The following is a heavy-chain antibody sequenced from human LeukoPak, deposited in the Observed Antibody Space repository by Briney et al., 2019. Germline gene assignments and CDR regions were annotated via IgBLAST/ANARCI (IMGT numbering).Heavy chain of an antibody. V-gene: IGHV3-21*01. CDR2: ISSSSSYI. Sequence: GGSLRPSCAASGFTFSSYSMNWVRQAPGKGLEWVSSISSSSSYIYYADSVKGRFTISRDNAKNSLYLQMNSLRAEDTAVYYCARLVIDLYGMDVWGQGTTVTVSS. CDR3: ARLVIDLYGMDV. J-gene: IGHJ6*02. CDR1: GFTFSSYS. D-gene: IGHD3-9*01.